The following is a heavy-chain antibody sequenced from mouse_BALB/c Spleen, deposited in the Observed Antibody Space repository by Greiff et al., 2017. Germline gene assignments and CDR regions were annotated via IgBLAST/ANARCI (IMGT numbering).Heavy chain of an antibody. CDR1: GYTFTDYE. Sequence: QVQLQQSGAELVRPGASVTLSCKASGYTFTDYEMHWVKQTPVHGLEWIGAIDPETGGTAYNQKFKGKATLTADKSSSTAYMELRSLTSEDSAVYYCTRRADYYAMDYWGQGTSVTVSS. J-gene: IGHJ4*01. CDR2: IDPETGGT. D-gene: IGHD3-3*01. V-gene: IGHV1-15*01. CDR3: TRRADYYAMDY.